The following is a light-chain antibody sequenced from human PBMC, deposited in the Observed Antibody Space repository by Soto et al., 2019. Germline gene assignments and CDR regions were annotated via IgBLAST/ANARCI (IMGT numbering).Light chain of an antibody. CDR3: QQRSDWPPT. CDR1: HSVSSS. Sequence: IVLTQSPATLSLSPGEGATLSCSASHSVSSSLAWYQQKPGQAPRLLISDASDRASGITARFSGTGSGTDFTLTISSLEPEDFALYVCQQRSDWPPTVGGGTKVEI. CDR2: DAS. V-gene: IGKV3-11*01. J-gene: IGKJ4*01.